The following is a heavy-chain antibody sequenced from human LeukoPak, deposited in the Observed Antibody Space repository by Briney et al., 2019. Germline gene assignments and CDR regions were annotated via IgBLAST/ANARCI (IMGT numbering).Heavy chain of an antibody. Sequence: SVKVSCKASGGTFSSYAISWVRQAPGQGLEWTGGIIPIFGTANYAQKFQGRVTITADESTSTAYMELSSLRSEDTAVYYCARQERYYDILTGLQDYYYMDVWGKGTTVTISS. J-gene: IGHJ6*03. CDR2: IIPIFGTA. V-gene: IGHV1-69*01. CDR3: ARQERYYDILTGLQDYYYMDV. CDR1: GGTFSSYA. D-gene: IGHD3-9*01.